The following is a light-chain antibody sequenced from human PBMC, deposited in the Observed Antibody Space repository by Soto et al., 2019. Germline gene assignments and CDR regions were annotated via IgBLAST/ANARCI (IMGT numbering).Light chain of an antibody. J-gene: IGKJ5*01. CDR1: QSVSSSF. CDR3: QQSGYSPIT. CDR2: GAS. V-gene: IGKV3-20*01. Sequence: SPGTLSLSPGERATLSCRASQSVSSSFLSWYQQKRGQAPRLLMFGASSRATGIPDRFSGSGSGTDFTLTIYRLEPEDFAVYYCQQSGYSPITFGQGTRLEIK.